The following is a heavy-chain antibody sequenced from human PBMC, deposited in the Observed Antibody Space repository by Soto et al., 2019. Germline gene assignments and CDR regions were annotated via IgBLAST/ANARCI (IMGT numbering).Heavy chain of an antibody. Sequence: PSETLSLTCAVYGGSFANYYWNWIRQPPGKGLEWIGEINYSGSTDYNPSLESRVTISVDTSKNQFPLNLSSVTAADTAIYYCARVGGYTSGWYLDYFDYWGQGTVVTVSS. D-gene: IGHD6-19*01. V-gene: IGHV4-34*01. CDR2: INYSGST. J-gene: IGHJ4*02. CDR3: ARVGGYTSGWYLDYFDY. CDR1: GGSFANYY.